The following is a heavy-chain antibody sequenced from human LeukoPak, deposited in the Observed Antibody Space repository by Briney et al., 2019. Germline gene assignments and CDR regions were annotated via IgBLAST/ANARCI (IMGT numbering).Heavy chain of an antibody. J-gene: IGHJ4*02. Sequence: GGSLRLSCAASGFTFSTYGIHWVRQAPGKGLDWVAYVHYDGRAIDYADSVRGRFTISRDHSKNTLYVQMSSLRVEDTAVYYCAKDTGAWAIDYWGQGTLVIVSS. CDR2: VHYDGRAI. CDR1: GFTFSTYG. CDR3: AKDTGAWAIDY. D-gene: IGHD4/OR15-4a*01. V-gene: IGHV3-30*02.